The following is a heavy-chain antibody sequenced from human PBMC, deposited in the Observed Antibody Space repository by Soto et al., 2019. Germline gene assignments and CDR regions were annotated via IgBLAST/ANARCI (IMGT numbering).Heavy chain of an antibody. V-gene: IGHV3-23*01. CDR2: VGGSGTST. J-gene: IGHJ4*02. CDR1: GFTFSSYA. Sequence: EVQLLESGGGLVQPGGSLRLSCAASGFTFSSYAMSWVRQAPGKGLEWVSAVGGSGTSTYYADSVKGRFTISRDNSKNTLYLKMNSLRAEDTAVYYCAHHQRTTARQLGYFDYWGQGTLVTVSS. D-gene: IGHD6-6*01. CDR3: AHHQRTTARQLGYFDY.